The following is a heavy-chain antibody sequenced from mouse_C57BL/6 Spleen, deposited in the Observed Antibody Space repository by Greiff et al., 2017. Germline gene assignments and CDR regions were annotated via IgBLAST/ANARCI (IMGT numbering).Heavy chain of an antibody. D-gene: IGHD3-2*02. J-gene: IGHJ4*01. CDR3: AKKESSGYLYYAMDY. V-gene: IGHV1-39*01. CDR2: INPNYGTT. CDR1: GYSFTDYN. Sequence: VQLQQSGPELVKPGASVKISCKASGYSFTDYNMNWVKQSNGKSLEWIGVINPNYGTTSYNQKFKGKATLTVDQSSSTAYMQLNSLTSEDSAVYYCAKKESSGYLYYAMDYWGQGTSVTVSS.